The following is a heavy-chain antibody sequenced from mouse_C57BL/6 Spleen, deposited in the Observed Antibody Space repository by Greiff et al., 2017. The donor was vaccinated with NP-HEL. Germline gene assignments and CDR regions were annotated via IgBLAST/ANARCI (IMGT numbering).Heavy chain of an antibody. CDR2: IRLKSDNYAT. D-gene: IGHD2-2*01. V-gene: IGHV6-3*01. CDR1: GFTFSNYW. CDR3: TGPFMVPRQGGSVY. J-gene: IGHJ2*01. Sequence: EVMLVESGGGLVQPGGSMKLSCVASGFTFSNYWMNWVRQSPEKGLEWVAQIRLKSDNYATHYAESVKGRFTISRDDSKSSVYLQMNNLRAEDTGIYYCTGPFMVPRQGGSVYWGQGTTLTVSS.